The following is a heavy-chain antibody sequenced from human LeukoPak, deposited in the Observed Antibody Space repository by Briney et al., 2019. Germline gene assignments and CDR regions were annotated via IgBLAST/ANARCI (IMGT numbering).Heavy chain of an antibody. CDR1: GFTFSSYW. D-gene: IGHD3-16*02. CDR3: AREGASESYYDYVWGSYRQNDAFDI. V-gene: IGHV3-7*01. J-gene: IGHJ3*02. CDR2: IKQDGSEK. Sequence: PGGSLRLSXAASGFTFSSYWMSWVRQAPGKGLEWVANIKQDGSEKYYVDSVKGRFTISRDNAKNSLYLQMNSLRAEDTAVYYCAREGASESYYDYVWGSYRQNDAFDIWGQGTMVTVSS.